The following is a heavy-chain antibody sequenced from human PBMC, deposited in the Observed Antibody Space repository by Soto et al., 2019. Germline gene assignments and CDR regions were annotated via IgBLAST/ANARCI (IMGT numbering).Heavy chain of an antibody. J-gene: IGHJ3*02. D-gene: IGHD3-10*01. CDR3: AILGELLGPWAFDI. CDR1: GGTFNNYT. CDR2: IIPILNII. Sequence: ASVKVSCKASGGTFNNYTINWVRQAPGQGLEWMGRIIPILNIIKNAQKFQGWVTMTRDTSISTAYMELSRLRSDDTAVYYCAILGELLGPWAFDIWGQGTMVTVSS. V-gene: IGHV1-2*04.